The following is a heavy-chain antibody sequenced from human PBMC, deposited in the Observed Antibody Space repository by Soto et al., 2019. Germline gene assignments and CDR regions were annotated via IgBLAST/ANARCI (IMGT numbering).Heavy chain of an antibody. J-gene: IGHJ4*02. D-gene: IGHD7-27*01. Sequence: QVQLVESGGGVVQPGMSLRVSCAASGFTFSDYGIYWVRQAPGKGLEWVALISYDGNNREYADSVKGRFTISRDNSKNTLYLKMNSVRVEDTAVYYCTFGANSFDYWCKGTLVTVSS. V-gene: IGHV3-30*03. CDR3: TFGANSFDY. CDR2: ISYDGNNR. CDR1: GFTFSDYG.